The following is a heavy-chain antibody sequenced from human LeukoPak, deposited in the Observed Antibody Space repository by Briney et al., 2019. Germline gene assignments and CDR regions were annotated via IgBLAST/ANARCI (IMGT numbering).Heavy chain of an antibody. J-gene: IGHJ4*02. V-gene: IGHV3-33*01. CDR2: IWYDGSNK. CDR1: GFTFSSYG. D-gene: IGHD3-10*01. Sequence: GGSLRLSCAASGFTFSSYGMHWVRQAPGKGLEWVAVIWYDGSNKSYGDSVKGRFTISRDNSKNTLYLQMNSLRAEDTAVYYCARDDYGSGSGRWVYWGQGTLVTVSS. CDR3: ARDDYGSGSGRWVY.